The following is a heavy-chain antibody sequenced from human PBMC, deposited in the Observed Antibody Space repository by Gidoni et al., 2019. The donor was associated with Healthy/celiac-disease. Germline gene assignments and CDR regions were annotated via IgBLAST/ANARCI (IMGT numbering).Heavy chain of an antibody. Sequence: EVQLLESGGGLVQPGGSLSLSCAASGFTFSSYAMSWVRQAPGKGLEWVSAISGSGGSTYYADSVKGRFTISRDNSKNTLYLQMNSLRAEDTAVYYCAKDTYYDILTDYWGQGTLVTVSS. J-gene: IGHJ4*02. CDR1: GFTFSSYA. D-gene: IGHD3-9*01. CDR3: AKDTYYDILTDY. V-gene: IGHV3-23*01. CDR2: ISGSGGST.